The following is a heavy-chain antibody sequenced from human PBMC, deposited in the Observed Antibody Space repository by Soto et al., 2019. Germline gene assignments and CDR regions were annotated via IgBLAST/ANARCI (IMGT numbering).Heavy chain of an antibody. V-gene: IGHV4-59*01. Sequence: SETLSLTCSVSGGSISNYYWSWIRQAPGKGLEWIGYISYSGSTNYKPSLKSRVTILVDTSKNQFSLKLRSVTAADSAVYYCARDRGDYAFWSGYFYGMDVWG. CDR3: ARDRGDYAFWSGYFYGMDV. D-gene: IGHD3-3*01. J-gene: IGHJ6*01. CDR1: GGSISNYY. CDR2: ISYSGST.